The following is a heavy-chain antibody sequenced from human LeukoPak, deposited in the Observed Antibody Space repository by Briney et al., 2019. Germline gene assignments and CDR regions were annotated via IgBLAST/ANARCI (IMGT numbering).Heavy chain of an antibody. D-gene: IGHD6-13*01. V-gene: IGHV4-39*07. CDR2: INHSGST. CDR1: GDFISSSNYY. J-gene: IGHJ4*02. Sequence: SETLSLTCTVSGDFISSSNYYWSWIRQPPGKGLEWIGEINHSGSTNYNPSLKSRVTISVDTSKNQFSLKLSSVTAADTAVYYCARSSSSWFGPDYWGQGTLVTVSS. CDR3: ARSSSSWFGPDY.